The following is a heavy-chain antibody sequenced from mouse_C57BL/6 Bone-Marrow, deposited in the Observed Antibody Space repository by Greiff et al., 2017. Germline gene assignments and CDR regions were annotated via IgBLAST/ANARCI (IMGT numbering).Heavy chain of an antibody. Sequence: VQLQQSGPELVRPGASVKISCKASGYTFTSHWMQWVRQRPGQGLEWIGEIFPGSGSTYYNEKFKGKATLTVDTSSSTAYMLLSSLTSEYSAVYCGATIYDYGGPDYWGQGTTLTVSS. J-gene: IGHJ2*01. V-gene: IGHV1-56*01. D-gene: IGHD1-1*02. CDR3: ATIYDYGGPDY. CDR2: IFPGSGST. CDR1: GYTFTSHW.